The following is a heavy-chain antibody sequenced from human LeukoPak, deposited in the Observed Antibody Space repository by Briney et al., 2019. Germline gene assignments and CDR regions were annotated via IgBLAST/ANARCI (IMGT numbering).Heavy chain of an antibody. CDR2: INPNSGGT. D-gene: IGHD6-19*01. CDR3: ARALGVVAGSPFDY. CDR1: GYTFTGYY. J-gene: IGHJ4*02. V-gene: IGHV1-2*02. Sequence: GASVKVSCKASGYTFTGYYMHWVRQAPGQGLEWMGWINPNSGGTNYAQKFQGRVAMTRDTSISTAYMELSRLRSDDTAVYYCARALGVVAGSPFDYWGQGTLVTVSS.